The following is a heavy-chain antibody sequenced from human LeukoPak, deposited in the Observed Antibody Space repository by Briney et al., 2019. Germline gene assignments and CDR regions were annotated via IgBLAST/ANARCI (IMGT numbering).Heavy chain of an antibody. CDR2: INHSGST. J-gene: IGHJ5*02. CDR3: ATPPSAYYDFWSGS. Sequence: SETLSLTCAVYGGSFSGYYWSWIRQPPGKGLEWIGEINHSGSTNYNPSLKSRVTISVDTSKNQFSLKLSSVTAADTAVYYCATPPSAYYDFWSGSWGQGTLVTDSS. V-gene: IGHV4-34*01. CDR1: GGSFSGYY. D-gene: IGHD3-3*01.